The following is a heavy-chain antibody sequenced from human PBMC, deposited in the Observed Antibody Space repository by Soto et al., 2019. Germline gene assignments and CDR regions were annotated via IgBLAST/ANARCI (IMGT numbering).Heavy chain of an antibody. CDR1: GFTFSNAW. Sequence: EVQLVESGGGLVKPGGSLRLSCAASGFTFSNAWMSWVRQAPGKGLEWVGRIKSKTDGGTTDYAAPVKGRFTISRDDSKNTLYPQMNSLKTEDTAVYYCTTDKGAYDFWSGYFPFDPWGQGTLVTVSS. CDR2: IKSKTDGGTT. J-gene: IGHJ5*02. V-gene: IGHV3-15*01. CDR3: TTDKGAYDFWSGYFPFDP. D-gene: IGHD3-3*01.